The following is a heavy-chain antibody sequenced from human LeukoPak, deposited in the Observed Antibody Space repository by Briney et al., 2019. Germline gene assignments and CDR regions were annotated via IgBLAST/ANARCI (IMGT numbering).Heavy chain of an antibody. Sequence: GSLRLSCAASGFTFSSYAMSWVRQAPGKGLEWVSAISGSGGSTYYADSVKGRFTISRDNSKNTLYLQMNSLRAEDAAVYYCAKVAPFIAAAGLDAFDIWGQGTMVTVSS. CDR3: AKVAPFIAAAGLDAFDI. J-gene: IGHJ3*02. CDR2: ISGSGGST. D-gene: IGHD6-13*01. V-gene: IGHV3-23*01. CDR1: GFTFSSYA.